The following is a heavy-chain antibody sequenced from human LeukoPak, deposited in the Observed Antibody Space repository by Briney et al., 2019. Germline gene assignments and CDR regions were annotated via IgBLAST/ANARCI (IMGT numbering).Heavy chain of an antibody. CDR2: ISSSSSYI. V-gene: IGHV3-21*01. CDR3: ARAVWGYCSGGSCYYFDY. CDR1: GFTFSSYS. J-gene: IGHJ4*02. Sequence: PGGSLRLSCAASGFTFSSYSTNWVRQAPGKGLEWVSSISSSSSYIYYADSVKGRLTISRDNAKNSLYLQMNSLRAEDTAVYYCARAVWGYCSGGSCYYFDYWGQGTLVTVSS. D-gene: IGHD2-15*01.